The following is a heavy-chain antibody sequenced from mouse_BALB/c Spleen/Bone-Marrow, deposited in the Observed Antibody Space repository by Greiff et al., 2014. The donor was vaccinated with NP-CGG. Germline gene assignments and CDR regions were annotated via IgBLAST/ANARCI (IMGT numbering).Heavy chain of an antibody. Sequence: VKLVESGPGLVQPSQSLSITCTVSGFSLTSYGVHWVRQSPGKGLEWLGVIWSGGSTDYNAAFISRLSISKDNSKSQVFFKMNSLQANDTAIYYCARKRYDEYYFDYWGQGTTLTVSS. CDR1: GFSLTSYG. CDR2: IWSGGST. CDR3: ARKRYDEYYFDY. V-gene: IGHV2-2*02. J-gene: IGHJ2*01. D-gene: IGHD2-14*01.